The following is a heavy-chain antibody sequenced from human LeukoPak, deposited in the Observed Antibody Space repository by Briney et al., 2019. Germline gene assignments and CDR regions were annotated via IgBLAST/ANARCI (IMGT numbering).Heavy chain of an antibody. J-gene: IGHJ3*02. D-gene: IGHD3-10*01. CDR2: TYYRSKWYN. V-gene: IGHV6-1*01. CDR1: GDSVSSNSAA. Sequence: SQTLSLTCAISGDSVSSNSAAWNWIRQSPSRGLEWLGRTYYRSKWYNDYAVSVKSRITINPDTSKNQFSLQLNSVTPEDTAVYYCARTLWFGGLSHRSIVAFDIWGQGTMVTVSS. CDR3: ARTLWFGGLSHRSIVAFDI.